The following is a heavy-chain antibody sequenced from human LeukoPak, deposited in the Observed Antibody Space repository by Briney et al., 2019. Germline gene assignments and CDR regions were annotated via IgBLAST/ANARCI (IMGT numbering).Heavy chain of an antibody. D-gene: IGHD4-11*01. J-gene: IGHJ4*02. CDR3: ARQLIPTDIK. CDR1: GFTFKNYA. CDR2: LSGSANSK. Sequence: GGSLRLSCAASGFTFKNYAMNWVRQAPGKGLEWVSALSGSANSKYYADSVRGRFTISRDNSKNTLYLQMNTLRAEDTAIYYCARQLIPTDIKWGQGTLVTVSS. V-gene: IGHV3-23*01.